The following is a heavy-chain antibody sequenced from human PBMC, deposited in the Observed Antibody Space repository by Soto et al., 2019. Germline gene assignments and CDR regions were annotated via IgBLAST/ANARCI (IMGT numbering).Heavy chain of an antibody. CDR3: ARVPDR. CDR1: CGSISSYY. D-gene: IGHD2-2*01. Sequence: SETLSLTCTGSCGSISSYYWSWIRQPPGKGLEWIGYIYYSGSTNYNPSLKSRVTISVDTSKNQFSLKLSSVTAADTAVYYCARVPDRWGQGTLVTVSS. V-gene: IGHV4-59*12. CDR2: IYYSGST. J-gene: IGHJ5*02.